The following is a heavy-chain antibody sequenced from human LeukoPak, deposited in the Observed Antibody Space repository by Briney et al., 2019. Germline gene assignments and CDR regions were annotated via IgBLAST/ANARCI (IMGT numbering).Heavy chain of an antibody. CDR3: AREAGAYGDYVGLYYFDY. CDR1: GGSFSGYY. D-gene: IGHD4-17*01. Sequence: SETLSLTCAVYGGSFSGYYWSWTRQPPGKGLEWIGEINHSGSTNYNPSLKSRVTISVDTSKNQFSLKLSSVTAADTAVYYCAREAGAYGDYVGLYYFDYWGQGTLVTVSS. CDR2: INHSGST. V-gene: IGHV4-34*01. J-gene: IGHJ4*02.